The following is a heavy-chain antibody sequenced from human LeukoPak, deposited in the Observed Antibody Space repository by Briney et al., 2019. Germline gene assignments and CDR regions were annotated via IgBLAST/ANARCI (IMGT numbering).Heavy chain of an antibody. CDR3: ARDDYGITMVRGVIDY. J-gene: IGHJ4*02. CDR2: INPNSGGT. CDR1: GYTFTGYY. D-gene: IGHD3-10*01. V-gene: IGHV1-2*02. Sequence: SVKVSCKASGYTFTGYYMHWVRQAPGQGLEWMGWINPNSGGTNYAQKFQGRVTMTRETSISTAYMELSRLRSDDTAVYYCARDDYGITMVRGVIDYWGQGTLVTVSS.